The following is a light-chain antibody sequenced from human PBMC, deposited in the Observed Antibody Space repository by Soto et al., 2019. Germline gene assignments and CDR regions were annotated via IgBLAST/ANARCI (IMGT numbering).Light chain of an antibody. CDR2: KAS. V-gene: IGKV1-5*03. J-gene: IGKJ4*01. CDR1: QTISSW. CDR3: QHYNSYPVT. Sequence: IQMTQSPSTLSASVGDRVTITCRASQTISSWLAWYQQKPGKAPKFLIYKASSLESGVPSRFSGSECGTAFTFAISSLQPNDFANYYCQHYNSYPVTFGGGTKVDIQ.